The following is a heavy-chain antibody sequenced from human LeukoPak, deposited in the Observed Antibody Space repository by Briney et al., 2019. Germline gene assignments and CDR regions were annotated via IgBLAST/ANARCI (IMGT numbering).Heavy chain of an antibody. Sequence: ASETLSLTCAVYGGSFSGYYWSWIRQPPGKGLEWIGEINHSGSTNYNPSLKSRVTISVDTSKNQFSLKLRSVTAADTAVCYCARKEGGQLVNTRRWFDPWGQGTLVTVSS. CDR1: GGSFSGYY. J-gene: IGHJ5*02. D-gene: IGHD6-13*01. CDR2: INHSGST. CDR3: ARKEGGQLVNTRRWFDP. V-gene: IGHV4-34*01.